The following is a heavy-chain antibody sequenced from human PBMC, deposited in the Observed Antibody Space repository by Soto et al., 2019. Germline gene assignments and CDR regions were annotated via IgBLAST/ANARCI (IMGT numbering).Heavy chain of an antibody. Sequence: SETLSLTCAVSGGSISGGGYSWNWIRQPPGKGLEYIGYIYHSGSTYYNPSLRSRVIISVDKSRNQFSLKLRSVTAADTAVYYCARGGYSGYDFMFDYWGQGTLVTVYS. CDR3: ARGGYSGYDFMFDY. J-gene: IGHJ4*02. D-gene: IGHD5-12*01. CDR1: GGSISGGGYS. CDR2: IYHSGST. V-gene: IGHV4-30-2*01.